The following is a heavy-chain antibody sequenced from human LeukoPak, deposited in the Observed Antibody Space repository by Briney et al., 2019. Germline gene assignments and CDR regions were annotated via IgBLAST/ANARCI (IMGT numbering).Heavy chain of an antibody. CDR1: GFTFSDYY. Sequence: GGSLRLSCEASGFTFSDYYMSWIRQAPGKGLEWVAYISSSGGTIDYGASVKGRFTISRDNAKNSPFLQMSNLRDDDTAIYYCARHVGISFWGQGTLVTVSS. V-gene: IGHV3-11*04. CDR3: ARHVGISF. J-gene: IGHJ4*02. CDR2: ISSSGGTI. D-gene: IGHD7-27*01.